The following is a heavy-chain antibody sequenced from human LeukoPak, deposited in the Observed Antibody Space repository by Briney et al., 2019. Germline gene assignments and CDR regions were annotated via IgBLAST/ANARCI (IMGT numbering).Heavy chain of an antibody. J-gene: IGHJ5*02. D-gene: IGHD3-16*01. CDR1: GCTFSSYA. Sequence: PWGSLRLSCAASGCTFSSYAMSWARQAPGKGREGVSVSGGDSKNIHYRVSVTVRFTISRDNSKNTLYLQMNSLRAEDTAVYYCATYRQTGDDGPWGQGTLVTVSS. CDR3: ATYRQTGDDGP. V-gene: IGHV3-23*01. CDR2: SGGDSKNI.